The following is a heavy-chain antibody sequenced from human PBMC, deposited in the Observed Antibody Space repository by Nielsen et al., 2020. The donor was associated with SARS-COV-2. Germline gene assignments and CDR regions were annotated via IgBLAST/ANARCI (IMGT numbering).Heavy chain of an antibody. CDR1: GFTFSDYY. Sequence: GESLKISCAASGFTFSDYYMSWIRQAPGKGLEWVSYISSSSSYTNYADSVKGRFTISRDNAKNSLYLQMNSLRAEDTAVYYCAISRDGYNPPFDYWGQGTLVTVSS. CDR2: ISSSSSYT. V-gene: IGHV3-11*03. D-gene: IGHD5-24*01. J-gene: IGHJ4*02. CDR3: AISRDGYNPPFDY.